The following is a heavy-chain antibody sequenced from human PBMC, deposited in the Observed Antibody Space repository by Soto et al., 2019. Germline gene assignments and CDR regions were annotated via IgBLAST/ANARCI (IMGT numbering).Heavy chain of an antibody. CDR3: ARDDRVVVASFDY. CDR1: GFTFSGYD. V-gene: IGHV3-33*01. CDR2: MWSDGSNK. J-gene: IGHJ4*02. D-gene: IGHD3-22*01. Sequence: QVQLVESGGGVVQPGRSLRLSCAASGFTFSGYDMHWVRQAPGKGLEWVAFMWSDGSNKYYADSVKGRFTISRDNSKNTLYLQMNSLRAEDTAVYYCARDDRVVVASFDYWGQGNLVTVSS.